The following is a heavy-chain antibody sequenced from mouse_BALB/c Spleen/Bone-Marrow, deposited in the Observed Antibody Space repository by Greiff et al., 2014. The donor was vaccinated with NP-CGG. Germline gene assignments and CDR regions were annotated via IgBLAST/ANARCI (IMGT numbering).Heavy chain of an antibody. CDR3: ASDGYWPFAY. CDR2: IYPSDSYT. J-gene: IGHJ3*01. CDR1: GYTFTNYW. Sequence: QVQLQQSGAELVRPGASVKLSCRASGYTFTNYWINWVRQRPGQGLEWIGNIYPSDSYTNYNQRFKNKATLTADKSSSTAYMQLSSLASEDSSLYYCASDGYWPFAYWGQGTLVAVSS. D-gene: IGHD2-3*01. V-gene: IGHV1-69*02.